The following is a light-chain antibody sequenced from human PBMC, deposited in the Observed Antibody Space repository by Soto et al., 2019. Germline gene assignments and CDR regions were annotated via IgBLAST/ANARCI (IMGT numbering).Light chain of an antibody. Sequence: QSALTQSSSASASLGSSVRLTCTLSSGHSSYIIAWHQQQPGKAPRYLMKLEGSGSHNKGSGVPDRFSGSSSGADRYLTISTLQFEDEADYYCETWDSNTRVFGGGTKVTVL. J-gene: IGLJ3*02. CDR1: SGHSSYI. CDR2: LEGSGSH. CDR3: ETWDSNTRV. V-gene: IGLV4-60*02.